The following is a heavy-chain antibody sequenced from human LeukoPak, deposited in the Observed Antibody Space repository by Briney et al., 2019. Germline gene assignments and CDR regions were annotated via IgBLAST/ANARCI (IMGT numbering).Heavy chain of an antibody. J-gene: IGHJ4*02. V-gene: IGHV1-24*01. Sequence: GASVKVSCNVSGYTLTELSMHWVRQAPGEGLEWMGGFDPEDGETIYAQKFQGRVTMTEDTSTDTAYMELSSLRSEDTAVYYCATVRYSSSWYLNYWGQGTLVTVSS. CDR3: ATVRYSSSWYLNY. CDR1: GYTLTELS. CDR2: FDPEDGET. D-gene: IGHD6-13*01.